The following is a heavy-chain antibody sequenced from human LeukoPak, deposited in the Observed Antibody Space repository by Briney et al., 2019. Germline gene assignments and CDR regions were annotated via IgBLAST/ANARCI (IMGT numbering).Heavy chain of an antibody. CDR2: INHSGST. V-gene: IGHV4-34*01. D-gene: IGHD2-2*01. Sequence: PSETLSLTCAVYGGSFSGYYWSWIRQPPGKGLEWIGEINHSGSTNYNPSLKSRVTISVDTSRNQFSLKLSSVTAADTAVYYCARGPYIVVVPPKRNWFDPWGQGTLVTVSS. CDR3: ARGPYIVVVPPKRNWFDP. J-gene: IGHJ5*02. CDR1: GGSFSGYY.